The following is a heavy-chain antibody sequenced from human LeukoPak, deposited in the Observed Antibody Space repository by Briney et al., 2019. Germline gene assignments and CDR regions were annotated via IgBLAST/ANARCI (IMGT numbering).Heavy chain of an antibody. Sequence: GGSLRLSCAASGFTFSHYSMNWVRQAPGKGLEWVSYISSSSSTIYYPDSLKGRFTISRDNAKDSLYLQMNSLRVEDTAVYYCLRGDRRDYWGQGTLVTVSS. J-gene: IGHJ4*02. V-gene: IGHV3-48*04. CDR2: ISSSSSTI. CDR1: GFTFSHYS. CDR3: LRGDRRDY.